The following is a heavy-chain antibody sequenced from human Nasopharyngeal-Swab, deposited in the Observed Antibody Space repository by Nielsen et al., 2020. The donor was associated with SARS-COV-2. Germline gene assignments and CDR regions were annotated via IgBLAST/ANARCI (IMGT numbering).Heavy chain of an antibody. CDR3: AKDSMDTAMVYDYYYYYMDV. CDR2: IRYDGSNK. V-gene: IGHV3-30*02. D-gene: IGHD5-18*01. J-gene: IGHJ6*03. Sequence: GESLKISCAASGFTLSSYGMHWVRQAPGKGLEWVAFIRYDGSNKYYADSVKGRFTTSRDNSKNTLYLQMNSLRAEDTAVYYCAKDSMDTAMVYDYYYYYMDVWGKGTTVTVSS. CDR1: GFTLSSYG.